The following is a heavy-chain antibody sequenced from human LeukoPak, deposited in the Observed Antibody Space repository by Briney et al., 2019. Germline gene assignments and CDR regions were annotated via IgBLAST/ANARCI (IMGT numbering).Heavy chain of an antibody. J-gene: IGHJ4*02. V-gene: IGHV3-7*01. CDR2: IKQDGSEK. D-gene: IGHD3-10*01. CDR3: ARVPDGSGTQTYFFDY. CDR1: GFTFSSYW. Sequence: GGSLRLSCAASGFTFSSYWMSWVRQAPGKGLEWVANIKQDGSEKYYVDSVTGRFTISRDNVMNSLYLQMNSLRAEDTAVYYCARVPDGSGTQTYFFDYWGQGTLVTVSS.